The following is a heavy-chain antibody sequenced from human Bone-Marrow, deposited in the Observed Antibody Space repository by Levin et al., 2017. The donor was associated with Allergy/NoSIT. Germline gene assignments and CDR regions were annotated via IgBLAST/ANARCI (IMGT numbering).Heavy chain of an antibody. CDR2: ISSDGKNK. V-gene: IGHV3-30*04. Sequence: PGGSLRLSCAASGFTFRSYAVHWVRQGPGKGLEWMAVISSDGKNKYADSVKGRFTISRDNSKNTLFLQMNSLRPDDTAVYYCARDRDFLVPFYYGMDVWGQGTSVTVSS. CDR3: ARDRDFLVPFYYGMDV. J-gene: IGHJ6*02. D-gene: IGHD2-2*01. CDR1: GFTFRSYA.